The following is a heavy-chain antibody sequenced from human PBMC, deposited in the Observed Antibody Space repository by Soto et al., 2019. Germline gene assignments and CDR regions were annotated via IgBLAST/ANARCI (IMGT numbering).Heavy chain of an antibody. D-gene: IGHD2-15*01. CDR3: ATGGGGYCSGGSCYPYYYYGMDV. CDR2: ISSSGSTI. V-gene: IGHV3-11*01. CDR1: GFTFSDYY. Sequence: LRLSCAASGFTFSDYYMSWIRQAPGKGLEWVSYISSSGSTIYYADSVKGRFTISRDNAKNSLYLQMNSLRAEDTAVYYCATGGGGYCSGGSCYPYYYYGMDVWGQGTTVTVSS. J-gene: IGHJ6*02.